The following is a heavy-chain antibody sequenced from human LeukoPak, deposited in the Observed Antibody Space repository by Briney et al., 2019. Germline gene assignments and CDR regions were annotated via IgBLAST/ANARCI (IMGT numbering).Heavy chain of an antibody. Sequence: PSETLSLTCTVSGGSISSSSYYWSWIRQPPGKGLEWIGEINHSGSTNYNPSLKSRVTISVDTSKNQFSLKLSSVTAADTAVYYCARAWYYYGSGSYFSGNLDYWGQGTLVTVSS. D-gene: IGHD3-10*01. CDR2: INHSGST. V-gene: IGHV4-39*07. CDR3: ARAWYYYGSGSYFSGNLDY. J-gene: IGHJ4*02. CDR1: GGSISSSSYY.